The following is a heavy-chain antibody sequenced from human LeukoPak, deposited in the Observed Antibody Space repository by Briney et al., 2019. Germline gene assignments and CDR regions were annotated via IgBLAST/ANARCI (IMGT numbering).Heavy chain of an antibody. CDR2: INHSGST. V-gene: IGHV4-34*01. CDR3: ARGGGLGIVY. D-gene: IGHD7-27*01. J-gene: IGHJ4*02. CDR1: GGSFSGYY. Sequence: SETLSLTCAVYGGSFSGYYWSWIRQPPGKGLEWIGEINHSGSTNYNPSLKSRVTISVDTSKNQFSLKLSSVTAADTAVYYCARGGGLGIVYWGQGTLVTVSS.